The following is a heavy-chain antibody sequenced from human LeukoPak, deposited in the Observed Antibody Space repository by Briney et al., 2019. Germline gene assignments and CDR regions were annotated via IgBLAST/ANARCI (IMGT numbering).Heavy chain of an antibody. CDR3: ACTGYSSSWYSLYFDL. J-gene: IGHJ2*01. CDR1: GYTFIGYY. CDR2: INPNSGGT. D-gene: IGHD6-13*01. V-gene: IGHV1-2*02. Sequence: ASVKVSCKTSGYTFIGYYMHWVRQAPGQGLEWMGWINPNSGGTNYAQKFQGRVTMTRDTSISTAYMELSRLRSDDTAVYYCACTGYSSSWYSLYFDLWGRGTLVTVSS.